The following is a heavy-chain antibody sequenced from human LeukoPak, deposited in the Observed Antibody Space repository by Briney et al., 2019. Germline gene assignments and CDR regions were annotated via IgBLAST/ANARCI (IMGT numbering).Heavy chain of an antibody. V-gene: IGHV4-34*01. D-gene: IGHD1-7*01. Sequence: SETLSLTCAVYGGSFSGYYWSWIRQPPGKGLEWIGEINHSGSTNYNLSLKSRVTISVDTSKNQFSLKLSSVTAADTAVYYCARGPVRNSWNYWRIGWFDPWGQGTLVTVSS. J-gene: IGHJ5*02. CDR1: GGSFSGYY. CDR3: ARGPVRNSWNYWRIGWFDP. CDR2: INHSGST.